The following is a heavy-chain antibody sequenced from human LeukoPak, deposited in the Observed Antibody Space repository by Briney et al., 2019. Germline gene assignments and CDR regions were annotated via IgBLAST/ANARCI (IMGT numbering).Heavy chain of an antibody. J-gene: IGHJ5*02. Sequence: ASVKVSCKASGGTSSSYAISWVRQAPGQGLEWMGIINPSGGSTSYAQKFQGRVTMTRDMSTSTVYMELSSLRSEDTAVYYCARASGGNSESEGFDPWGQGTLVTVSS. V-gene: IGHV1-46*01. CDR3: ARASGGNSESEGFDP. D-gene: IGHD4-23*01. CDR1: GGTSSSYA. CDR2: INPSGGST.